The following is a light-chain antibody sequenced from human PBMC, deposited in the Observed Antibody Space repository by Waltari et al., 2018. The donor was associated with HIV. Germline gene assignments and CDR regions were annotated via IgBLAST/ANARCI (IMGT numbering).Light chain of an antibody. CDR3: QHRVSWPAT. CDR1: QRVHTY. CDR2: DVS. Sequence: EIVLTQPPGTLSLSPGDRATLSCRASQRVHTYLGWYHQKHGQPPRLLMYDVSKRAAGIPARFSGSGSGTDFSLTINNLKPEDSAVYYCQHRVSWPATFGGGTKVQIK. J-gene: IGKJ4*01. V-gene: IGKV3-11*01.